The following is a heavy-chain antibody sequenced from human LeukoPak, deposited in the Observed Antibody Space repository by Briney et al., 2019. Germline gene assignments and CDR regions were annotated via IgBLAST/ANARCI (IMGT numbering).Heavy chain of an antibody. Sequence: SETLSLTCTVSGGSISSSSYSLGWIRQTPGKGLEWIGTIYHSGRTYYIPSLRTRVTISVDTSKNQFSLKLSSVTAADTAVYYCARLVYDSSGYYYVLYFDYWGQGTLVTVSS. V-gene: IGHV4-39*01. CDR3: ARLVYDSSGYYYVLYFDY. D-gene: IGHD3-22*01. CDR2: IYHSGRT. J-gene: IGHJ4*02. CDR1: GGSISSSSYS.